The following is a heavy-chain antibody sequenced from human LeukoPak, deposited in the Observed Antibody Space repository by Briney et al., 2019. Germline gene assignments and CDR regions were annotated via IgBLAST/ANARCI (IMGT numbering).Heavy chain of an antibody. CDR2: IRYDGRNK. D-gene: IGHD3-10*02. J-gene: IGHJ6*04. V-gene: IGHV3-30*02. CDR3: AELGITMIGGV. CDR1: GFTFSSYG. Sequence: GGSLRLSCVASGFTFSSYGMHWVRQAPGKGLEWVSFIRYDGRNKYYADSVKDRFTISRDNSRNTLYLQMNSLRAEDTAVYYCAELGITMIGGVWGKGTTVTISS.